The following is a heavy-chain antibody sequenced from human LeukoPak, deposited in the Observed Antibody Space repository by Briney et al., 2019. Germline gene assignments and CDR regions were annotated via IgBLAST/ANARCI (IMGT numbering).Heavy chain of an antibody. J-gene: IGHJ5*02. CDR2: IYSGGST. V-gene: IGHV3-66*02. Sequence: PGGSLRLSCAASGFTVSSNYMSWVRQAPGKGLERVSVIYSGGSTYYADSVKGRFTISRDNCKNTLYLQMNSLRAEDTAVYYCASQESSGWYGWFDPWGQGTLVTVSS. D-gene: IGHD6-19*01. CDR1: GFTVSSNY. CDR3: ASQESSGWYGWFDP.